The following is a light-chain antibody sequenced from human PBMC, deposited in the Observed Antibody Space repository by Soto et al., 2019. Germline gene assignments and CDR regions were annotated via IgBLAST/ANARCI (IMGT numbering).Light chain of an antibody. CDR3: QEYNTNSRT. CDR2: KTS. J-gene: IGKJ1*01. Sequence: TLSASVGDTVTITCRASESIYSWLAWYKQIPGKAPQLLIYKTSTLQPGVPSRFSGSGSGAEYTLAISSLQPDDFATYYCQEYNTNSRTFGQGTRVENK. V-gene: IGKV1-5*03. CDR1: ESIYSW.